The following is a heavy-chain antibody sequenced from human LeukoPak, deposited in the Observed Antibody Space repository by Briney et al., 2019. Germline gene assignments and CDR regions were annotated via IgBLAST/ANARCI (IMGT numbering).Heavy chain of an antibody. CDR1: GFTFSSYA. D-gene: IGHD3-22*01. CDR3: AKLGGYYDSSGYSPFGY. V-gene: IGHV3-23*01. CDR2: ISGSGGST. Sequence: GGSLRLSCAASGFTFSSYAMSWVRQAPGKGLEWVSAISGSGGSTYYADSVKSRFTISRDNSKNTLYLQMNSLRAEDTAVYYCAKLGGYYDSSGYSPFGYWGQGTLVTVSS. J-gene: IGHJ4*02.